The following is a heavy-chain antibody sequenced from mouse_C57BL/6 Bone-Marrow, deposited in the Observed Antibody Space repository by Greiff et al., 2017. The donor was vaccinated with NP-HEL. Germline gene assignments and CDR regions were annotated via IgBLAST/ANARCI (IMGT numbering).Heavy chain of an antibody. J-gene: IGHJ4*01. V-gene: IGHV3-6*01. D-gene: IGHD2-5*01. CDR1: GYSITSGYY. Sequence: DVQLQESGPGLVKPSQSLSLTCSVTGYSITSGYYWNWIRQFPGNKLEWMGYISYDGSNNYNPSLKNRISITRDTSKNQFFLKLNSVTTEDTATYYCAPYYSNYDYAMDYWGQGTSVTVSS. CDR2: ISYDGSN. CDR3: APYYSNYDYAMDY.